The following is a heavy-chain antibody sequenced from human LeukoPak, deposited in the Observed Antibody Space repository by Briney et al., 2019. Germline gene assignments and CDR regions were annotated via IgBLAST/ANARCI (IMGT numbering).Heavy chain of an antibody. V-gene: IGHV1-69*04. J-gene: IGHJ4*02. D-gene: IGHD4-17*01. Sequence: ASVKVSCKASGGTFSSYAISWVRQAPGQGLEWMGRIIPILGIANYAQKFQGRVTITADKSTSTAYMELSSLRSEDTAVYYCARDRHDYGDYYFDYWGQGTLVTVPS. CDR3: ARDRHDYGDYYFDY. CDR1: GGTFSSYA. CDR2: IIPILGIA.